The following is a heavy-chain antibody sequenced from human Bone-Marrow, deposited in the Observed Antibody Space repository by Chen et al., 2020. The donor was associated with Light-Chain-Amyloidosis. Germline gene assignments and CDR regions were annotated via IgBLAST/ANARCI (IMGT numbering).Heavy chain of an antibody. D-gene: IGHD3-10*01. V-gene: IGHV5-51*01. J-gene: IGHJ4*02. Sequence: EVQLEQSGPEVKKPGESLKISCKGSGYTFPNYWIGWVRQMPGKGLEWMGVIYPDDSEASYIPSFEVQVTISAAKSFPPASLQWRGLKASDTAMYYFAGRGDGYTFDYWAREPWSPSP. CDR1: GYTFPNYW. CDR3: AGRGDGYTFDY. CDR2: IYPDDSEA.